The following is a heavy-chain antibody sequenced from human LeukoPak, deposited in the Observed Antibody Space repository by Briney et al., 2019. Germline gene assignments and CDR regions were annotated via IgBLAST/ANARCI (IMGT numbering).Heavy chain of an antibody. Sequence: SETLSLTCAVYGGSFSSYYWSWIRQPAGKGLEWIGRIYTSGSTNYNPSLKSRVTMSVDTSKNQFSLKLSSVTAADTAVYYCARDQAAGYDFWSGYYYYYGMDVWGQGTTVTVSS. CDR3: ARDQAAGYDFWSGYYYYYGMDV. D-gene: IGHD3-3*01. CDR2: IYTSGST. CDR1: GGSFSSYY. J-gene: IGHJ6*02. V-gene: IGHV4-4*07.